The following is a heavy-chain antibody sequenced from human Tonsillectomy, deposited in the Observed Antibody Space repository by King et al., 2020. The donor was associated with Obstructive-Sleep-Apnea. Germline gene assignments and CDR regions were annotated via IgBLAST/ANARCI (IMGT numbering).Heavy chain of an antibody. CDR2: IRFGGSYK. Sequence: QLVQSGGGVVQPGMSLRLSCAASGFTFSSFGMHWVRQAPGKGLEWVAFIRFGGSYKYDADSVKGRFTISRDNSKNTLYLQMNSLRAEDTAVYYCAKEKGSSWYTRTTEIDYWGQGTLVTVSS. D-gene: IGHD6-13*01. CDR1: GFTFSSFG. CDR3: AKEKGSSWYTRTTEIDY. V-gene: IGHV3-30*02. J-gene: IGHJ4*02.